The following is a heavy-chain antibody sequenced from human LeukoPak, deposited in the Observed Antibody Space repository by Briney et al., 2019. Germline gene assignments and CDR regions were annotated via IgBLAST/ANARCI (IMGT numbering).Heavy chain of an antibody. CDR1: GFTFSSYG. Sequence: GGSLRLSCAASGFTFSSYGMHWVRQAPGKGLEWVAVISYDGSNKYYADSVKGQFTISRDNSKNTLYLQMNSLRAEDTAVYYCAKLAGSSWPGDYWGQGTLVTVSS. CDR2: ISYDGSNK. D-gene: IGHD6-13*01. V-gene: IGHV3-30*18. J-gene: IGHJ4*02. CDR3: AKLAGSSWPGDY.